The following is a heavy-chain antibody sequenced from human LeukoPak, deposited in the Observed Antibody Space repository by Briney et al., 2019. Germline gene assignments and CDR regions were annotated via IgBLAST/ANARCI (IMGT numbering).Heavy chain of an antibody. J-gene: IGHJ4*02. CDR1: GFTISDYS. V-gene: IGHV3-11*04. Sequence: PGGSLRLSCAASGFTISDYSMSWIRQAPGKGLEWVSHISSGGTTIYYADSVKGRFTISSDNAKNSLDLQMNSLRAEDTAVYYCARDPMGSADFWSGYYTGTFDYWGQGTLVTVSS. CDR2: ISSGGTTI. CDR3: ARDPMGSADFWSGYYTGTFDY. D-gene: IGHD3-3*01.